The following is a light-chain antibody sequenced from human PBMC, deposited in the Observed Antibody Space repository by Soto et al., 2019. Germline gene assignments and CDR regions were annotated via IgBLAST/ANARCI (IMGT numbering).Light chain of an antibody. V-gene: IGLV2-14*01. CDR2: AVT. Sequence: QSALTQPASVSGSPGQSVTISCAGTSGDVGGYNYVSWYQQHPGKTPKLMMPAVTNRPSGVSNRFSGSKSGNTASLTISSLQSYDEADYYCCSYTGASTYVVGTGTKVTVL. CDR3: CSYTGASTYV. J-gene: IGLJ1*01. CDR1: SGDVGGYNY.